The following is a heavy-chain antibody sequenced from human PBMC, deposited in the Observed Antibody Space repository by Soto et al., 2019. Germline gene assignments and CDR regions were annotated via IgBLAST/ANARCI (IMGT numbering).Heavy chain of an antibody. CDR1: GFTFSSYW. Sequence: GGSLRLSCAASGFTFSSYWMHWVRQAPGKGLVWVSRINSDGSSTSYADSVKGRFTISRDNAKNTLYLQMNSLRAEDTAVYYCARAVSSGWYRIDYWGQGTLVTVSS. J-gene: IGHJ4*02. D-gene: IGHD6-19*01. CDR2: INSDGSST. V-gene: IGHV3-74*01. CDR3: ARAVSSGWYRIDY.